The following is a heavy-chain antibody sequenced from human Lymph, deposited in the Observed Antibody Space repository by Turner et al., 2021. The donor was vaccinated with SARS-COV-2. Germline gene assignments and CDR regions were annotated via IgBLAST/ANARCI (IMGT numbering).Heavy chain of an antibody. Sequence: QVQLVASGGGVVQPGRSLRLSCAASGFTFSTYAICWVRQAPGKGLEWVAVISYDGSNKYYADSVKGRFTISRDNSKNTLYLQMNSLRAEDTAVYYCARYASGGYFYYGMDVWGQGTTVTVSS. V-gene: IGHV3-30*04. CDR1: GFTFSTYA. J-gene: IGHJ6*02. D-gene: IGHD3-10*01. CDR2: ISYDGSNK. CDR3: ARYASGGYFYYGMDV.